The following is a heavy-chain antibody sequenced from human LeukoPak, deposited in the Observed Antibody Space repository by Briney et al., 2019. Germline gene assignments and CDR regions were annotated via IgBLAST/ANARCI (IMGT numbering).Heavy chain of an antibody. J-gene: IGHJ4*02. Sequence: GESLRLSCAASGFTFSDYYMSWIRQAPGKGLEWVSYISSSGSTIYYADSVKGRFTISRDNAKNSLYLQMNSLRAEDTAVFYCAREERDYDILTGYRDYFDYWGQGTLVTVSS. CDR1: GFTFSDYY. CDR2: ISSSGSTI. D-gene: IGHD3-9*01. CDR3: AREERDYDILTGYRDYFDY. V-gene: IGHV3-11*01.